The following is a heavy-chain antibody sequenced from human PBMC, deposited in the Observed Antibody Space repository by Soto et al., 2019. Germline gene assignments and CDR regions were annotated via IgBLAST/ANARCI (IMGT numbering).Heavy chain of an antibody. CDR1: GYRFTSQW. D-gene: IGHD3-22*01. CDR2: IDPSDSYT. J-gene: IGHJ4*02. V-gene: IGHV5-10-1*01. Sequence: GESLKISCKASGYRFTSQWINWVRQMPGQGLEWMGRIDPSDSYTDYSPSFRGHVTISVTKSITTVFLQWSSLRASDTAMYYCARQIYDSDTGPNFQYYFDSWGQGTPVTVSS. CDR3: ARQIYDSDTGPNFQYYFDS.